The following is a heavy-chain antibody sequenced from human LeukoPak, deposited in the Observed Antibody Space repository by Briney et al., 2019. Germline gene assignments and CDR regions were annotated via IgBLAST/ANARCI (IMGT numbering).Heavy chain of an antibody. CDR3: ARDRPGIAVAGIPPGGDY. V-gene: IGHV7-4-1*02. Sequence: ASVKVSCKAFGYTFTSYAMNWVRQAPGQGLEWMGWINTNTGNPTYAQGFTGRFVFSLDTSVSTAYLQISSLKAEDTAVYYCARDRPGIAVAGIPPGGDYWGQGTLVTVSS. CDR1: GYTFTSYA. D-gene: IGHD6-19*01. CDR2: INTNTGNP. J-gene: IGHJ4*02.